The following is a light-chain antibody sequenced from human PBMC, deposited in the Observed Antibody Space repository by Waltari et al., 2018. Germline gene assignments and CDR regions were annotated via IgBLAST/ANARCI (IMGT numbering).Light chain of an antibody. Sequence: QAVVTQEPSVTVSPGGTVTLTCGSSTGAVPSSHYPYWFQQKPGPAPRTLVYDTSNKHSWTPARFSGSVVGGKAALTLSGAQPEDEAEYYCLLHYSGPRVFGGGTKVTVL. J-gene: IGLJ2*01. CDR3: LLHYSGPRV. CDR1: TGAVPSSHY. V-gene: IGLV7-46*01. CDR2: DTS.